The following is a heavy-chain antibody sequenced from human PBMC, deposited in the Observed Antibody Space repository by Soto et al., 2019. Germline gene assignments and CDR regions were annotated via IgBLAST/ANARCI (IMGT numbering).Heavy chain of an antibody. J-gene: IGHJ5*02. CDR2: IYYSGST. CDR3: ARQPKDRSGWYEGRFDP. Sequence: QLQLQESGPGLVKPSETLSLTCTVSGGSISSSSYYWGWIRQPPGKGLEWIGSIYYSGSTYYNPSLKSRVTKSVDTPKTQFSLKLSSVTAADTAVYYCARQPKDRSGWYEGRFDPWGQGTLVTVSS. D-gene: IGHD6-19*01. V-gene: IGHV4-39*01. CDR1: GGSISSSSYY.